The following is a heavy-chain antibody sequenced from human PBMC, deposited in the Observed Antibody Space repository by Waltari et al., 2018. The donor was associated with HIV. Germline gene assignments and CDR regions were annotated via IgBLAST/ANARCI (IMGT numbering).Heavy chain of an antibody. J-gene: IGHJ4*02. CDR2: IYYSGRT. Sequence: QLQLQESGPGLVKPSETLSLTCTVSGGSISSSGYYWGWIRQPPGKGLEWIGTIYYSGRTYYHPSLKSRVTISADTSKNQFSLKLSSVTAADTAVYYCARGASIGGWVRNDYWGQGTLVTVSS. D-gene: IGHD6-6*01. CDR3: ARGASIGGWVRNDY. V-gene: IGHV4-39*07. CDR1: GGSISSSGYY.